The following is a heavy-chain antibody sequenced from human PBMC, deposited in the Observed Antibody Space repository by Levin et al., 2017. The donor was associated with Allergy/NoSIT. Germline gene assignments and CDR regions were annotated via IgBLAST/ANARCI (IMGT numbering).Heavy chain of an antibody. D-gene: IGHD1-26*01. CDR1: GGSFSGYY. V-gene: IGHV4-34*01. J-gene: IGHJ6*02. CDR2: INHSGST. Sequence: TASETLSLTCAVYGGSFSGYYWSWIRQPPGKGLEWIGEINHSGSTNYNPSLKSRVAISVDTSKNQFSLKVKSVTAADTAVYYCARGHVGSYSFYYYYGMDVWGQGTTVTVSS. CDR3: ARGHVGSYSFYYYYGMDV.